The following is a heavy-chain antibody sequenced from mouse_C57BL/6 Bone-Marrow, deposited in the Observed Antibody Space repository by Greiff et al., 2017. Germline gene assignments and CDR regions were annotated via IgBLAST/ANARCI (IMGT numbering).Heavy chain of an antibody. Sequence: QVHVKQSGPELVKPGASVKLSCKASGYTFTSYDINWVKQRPGQGLEWIGWIYPRDGSTKYNEKFKGKATLTVDTSSSTAYMELHSLTSEDAAVYFCARYTMVTTGYYFDYWGQGTTLTVSS. CDR3: ARYTMVTTGYYFDY. D-gene: IGHD2-2*01. CDR2: IYPRDGST. J-gene: IGHJ2*01. V-gene: IGHV1-85*01. CDR1: GYTFTSYD.